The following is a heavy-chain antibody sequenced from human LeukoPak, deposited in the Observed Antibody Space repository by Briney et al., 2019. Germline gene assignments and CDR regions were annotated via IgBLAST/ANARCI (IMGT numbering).Heavy chain of an antibody. CDR3: ARENTMIRGVPRGFDI. D-gene: IGHD3-10*01. CDR1: GFTFSSYW. Sequence: SGGSLRLSCAASGFTFSSYWMSWVRQAPGKGLVWVSRINSDGSSTGYADSVKGRFTISRDNSKNTLYLQMNSLRAEDTAVYYCARENTMIRGVPRGFDIWGQGTIVTVSS. J-gene: IGHJ3*02. V-gene: IGHV3-74*01. CDR2: INSDGSST.